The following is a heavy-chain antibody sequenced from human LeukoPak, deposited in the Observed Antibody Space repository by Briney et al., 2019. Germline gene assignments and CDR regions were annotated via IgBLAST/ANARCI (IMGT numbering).Heavy chain of an antibody. J-gene: IGHJ4*02. D-gene: IGHD3-22*01. CDR2: ISGSGGST. CDR3: AKARKDYDSSTGFDY. Sequence: GGSLRLSCAASGFTFSSYAMSWVRQAPGKGLEWVSAISGSGGSTYYADSVKGRFTISRDNSKNTLYLQMNSLRAEDTAVYYCAKARKDYDSSTGFDYWGQGTLVTVSS. V-gene: IGHV3-23*01. CDR1: GFTFSSYA.